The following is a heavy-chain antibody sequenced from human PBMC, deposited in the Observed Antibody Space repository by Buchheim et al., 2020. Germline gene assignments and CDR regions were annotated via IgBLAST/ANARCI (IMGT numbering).Heavy chain of an antibody. J-gene: IGHJ5*02. CDR2: IYYSGST. CDR3: ARSTGDSSSWYPSNNWFDP. Sequence: VQLQESGPGLVKPSDTLSLTCAVSGYSIRSSNWWGWIRQPPGKGLEWIGYIYYSGSTYYNPSLKSRVTMSVDTSKNQFSLKLSSLTAVDTAVYYCARSTGDSSSWYPSNNWFDPWGQGTL. V-gene: IGHV4-28*01. D-gene: IGHD6-13*01. CDR1: GYSIRSSNW.